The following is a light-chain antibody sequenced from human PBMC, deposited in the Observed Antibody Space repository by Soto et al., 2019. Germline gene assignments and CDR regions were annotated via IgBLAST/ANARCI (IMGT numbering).Light chain of an antibody. Sequence: QSALTQPHSVSGSPGQSVTISCTGTSSDVGGYSYVSWYQQHPGKAPELIIYDVTERPSGVPDRFSGSKSGNTASLTISGLQAEDEADYYCCSYTGSYSYVFGIGTEVNV. CDR1: SSDVGGYSY. V-gene: IGLV2-11*01. J-gene: IGLJ1*01. CDR3: CSYTGSYSYV. CDR2: DVT.